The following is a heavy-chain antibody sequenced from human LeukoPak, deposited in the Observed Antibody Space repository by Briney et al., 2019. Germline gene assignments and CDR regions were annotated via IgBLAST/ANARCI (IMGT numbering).Heavy chain of an antibody. D-gene: IGHD6-13*01. V-gene: IGHV3-23*01. CDR1: GFTFSSYA. Sequence: GGSLRLSCAASGFTFSSYAMSWVRQAPGKGLEWVSAISGSGGSTYYADSVKGRFTISRDNSKNTLYLQMNSLRAEDTAVYYCARYGSSWYVNWFDPWGQGTLVTVSS. CDR2: ISGSGGST. CDR3: ARYGSSWYVNWFDP. J-gene: IGHJ5*02.